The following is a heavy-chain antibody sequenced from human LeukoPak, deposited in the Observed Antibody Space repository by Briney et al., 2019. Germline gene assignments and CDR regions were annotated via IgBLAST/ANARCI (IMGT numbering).Heavy chain of an antibody. J-gene: IGHJ5*02. CDR1: GYTFTSYA. Sequence: ASVTVSCTASGYTFTSYAMHWVRQAPGQRLEWMGWINAGNGNTKYSQKFQGRVTITRDTSASTAYMELSSLRSEDTAVYYCARERPNVVVPAASQNNWFDPWGQGTLVTVSS. CDR3: ARERPNVVVPAASQNNWFDP. CDR2: INAGNGNT. V-gene: IGHV1-3*01. D-gene: IGHD2-2*01.